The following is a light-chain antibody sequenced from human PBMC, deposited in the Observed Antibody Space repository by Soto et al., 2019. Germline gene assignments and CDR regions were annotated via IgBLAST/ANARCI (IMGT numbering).Light chain of an antibody. CDR1: SGHSSYA. Sequence: QSVLTQSPSASASLGASVKLTCTLSSGHSSYAIAWHQQQPEKGPRYLMKLNSDGSQSKGDGIPDRFSGSSSGAERYLTISRLPSEDEADYYCQTSGTGIVVFGGGTKLTVL. J-gene: IGLJ2*01. CDR3: QTSGTGIVV. V-gene: IGLV4-69*01. CDR2: LNSDGSQ.